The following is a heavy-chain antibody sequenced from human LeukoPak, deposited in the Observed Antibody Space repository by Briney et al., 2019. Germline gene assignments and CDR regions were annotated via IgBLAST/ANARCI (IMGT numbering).Heavy chain of an antibody. D-gene: IGHD6-13*01. V-gene: IGHV3-33*01. CDR2: IWYDGSNK. CDR1: GFTFSSYG. J-gene: IGHJ4*02. Sequence: GRSLRLSCAASGFTFSSYGMHWVRQAPGKGLEWVAVIWYDGSNKYYADSVKGRFTISRDNSKNTLYLQMNSLRAEDTAVYYYARDLPSSSWYEGGFDYWGQGTLVTVSS. CDR3: ARDLPSSSWYEGGFDY.